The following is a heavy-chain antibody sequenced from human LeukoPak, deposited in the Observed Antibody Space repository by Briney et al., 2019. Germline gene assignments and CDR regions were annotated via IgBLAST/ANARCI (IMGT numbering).Heavy chain of an antibody. CDR3: AKGYCSGGSCWDSFDY. CDR2: ISDSGGST. J-gene: IGHJ4*02. D-gene: IGHD2-15*01. V-gene: IGHV3-23*01. Sequence: GGSLRLSCAASGITFSSYAMSWVRQAPGKGLEWVSGISDSGGSTYYADSVKGRFTISRDNSKNTLYLQVNSLRAEDTAVYYCAKGYCSGGSCWDSFDYWGQGALVTVSS. CDR1: GITFSSYA.